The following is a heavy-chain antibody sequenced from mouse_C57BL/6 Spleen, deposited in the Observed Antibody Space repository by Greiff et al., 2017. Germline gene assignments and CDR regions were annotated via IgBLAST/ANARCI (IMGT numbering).Heavy chain of an antibody. J-gene: IGHJ3*01. CDR2: ISYSGST. CDR1: GYSITSGYD. CDR3: ARGGYGRFAY. D-gene: IGHD1-1*01. V-gene: IGHV3-1*01. Sequence: EVKVEESGPGMVKPSQSLSLTCTVTGYSITSGYDWHWIRHFPGNKLEWMGYISYSGSTNYNPSLKSRISITHDTSKNHFFLKLNSVTTEDTATYYCARGGYGRFAYWGQGTLVTVSA.